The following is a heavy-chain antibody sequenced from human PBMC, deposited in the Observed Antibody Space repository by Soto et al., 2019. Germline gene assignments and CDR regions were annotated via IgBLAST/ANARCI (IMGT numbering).Heavy chain of an antibody. Sequence: QVQLQESGPGLVKPSQTLSLTCTVSGGSISSGGYYWSWIRQHPGKGLEWIGYIYYGGSTYYNPSLKSRVTISVDTSKNQVSLKLSSVTAADTAVYYCARARGPGYYYYGMDVWGQGTTVTVSS. CDR2: IYYGGST. CDR1: GGSISSGGYY. CDR3: ARARGPGYYYYGMDV. J-gene: IGHJ6*02. V-gene: IGHV4-31*03. D-gene: IGHD5-12*01.